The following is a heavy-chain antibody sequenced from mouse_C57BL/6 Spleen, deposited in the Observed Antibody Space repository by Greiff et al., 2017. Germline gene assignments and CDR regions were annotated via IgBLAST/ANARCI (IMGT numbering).Heavy chain of an antibody. CDR3: ARDLITTPYWYFDV. J-gene: IGHJ1*03. CDR1: GFTFSSYA. D-gene: IGHD2-4*01. V-gene: IGHV5-4*01. Sequence: EVHLVESGGGLVKPGGSLKLSCAASGFTFSSYAMSWVRQTPEKRLEWVATISDGGSYTYYPDNVKGRFTISRDNAKNNLYLQMSHLKSEDTAMYYCARDLITTPYWYFDVWGTGTTVTVSS. CDR2: ISDGGSYT.